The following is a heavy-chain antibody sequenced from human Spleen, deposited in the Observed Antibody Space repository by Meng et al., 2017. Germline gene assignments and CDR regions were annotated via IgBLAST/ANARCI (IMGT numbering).Heavy chain of an antibody. D-gene: IGHD3-22*01. V-gene: IGHV4-39*01. CDR2: VGHSGFT. CDR1: GGSISTSGYY. J-gene: IGHJ5*02. Sequence: QPQVQESGPGLVKPSEGLALTCGVSGGSISTSGYYWGWIRQAPGKGLEGIGSVGHSGFTYYTPSVKSRITVSIDTSRNEFYLKLTSVTAADTAVYFCVRSSAWVRTGFDPWGQGTLVTVSS. CDR3: VRSSAWVRTGFDP.